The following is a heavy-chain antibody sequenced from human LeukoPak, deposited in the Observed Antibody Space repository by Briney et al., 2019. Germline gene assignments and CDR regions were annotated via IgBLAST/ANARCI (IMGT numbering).Heavy chain of an antibody. CDR2: IYYSGNT. CDR3: ARGIAAAGPFDY. CDR1: GSSISNYY. V-gene: IGHV4-39*07. D-gene: IGHD6-13*01. Sequence: SQTLSLTCTVSGSSISNYYWGWIRQAPGKGLEWSGSIYYSGNTYYNSSLKSRVTISVDTSKNQFSLKLSSVTAADTAVYYCARGIAAAGPFDYWGQGTLVTVSS. J-gene: IGHJ4*02.